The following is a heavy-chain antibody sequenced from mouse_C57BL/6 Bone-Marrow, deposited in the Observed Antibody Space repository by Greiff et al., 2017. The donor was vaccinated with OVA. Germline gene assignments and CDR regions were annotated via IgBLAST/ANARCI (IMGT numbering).Heavy chain of an antibody. CDR1: GFTFNTYA. J-gene: IGHJ2*01. Sequence: GGGLVQPKGSLKLSCAASGFTFNTYAMHWVRQAPGKGLEWVARIRSKSSNYATYYADSVKDRFTISRDDSQSMLYLQMNNLQTEDTAMYYCVREDYGSQVHYFDYWGQGTTLTVSS. CDR2: IRSKSSNYAT. CDR3: VREDYGSQVHYFDY. V-gene: IGHV10-3*01. D-gene: IGHD1-1*01.